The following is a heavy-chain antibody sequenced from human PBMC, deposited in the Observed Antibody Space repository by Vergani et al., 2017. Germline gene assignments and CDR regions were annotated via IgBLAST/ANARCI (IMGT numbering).Heavy chain of an antibody. CDR1: GGPFSSYA. CDR2: IIPIFGTA. CDR3: ARDRNYYDSSGYDYDY. D-gene: IGHD3-22*01. J-gene: IGHJ4*02. V-gene: IGHV1-69*01. Sequence: QVQLVQSGAEVKKPGSSVKVSCKASGGPFSSYAISWVRQAPGQGLEWMGGIIPIFGTANYAQKFQGRVTITADESTSTAYMELSSLRSEDTAVYYCARDRNYYDSSGYDYDYWGQGTLVTVSS.